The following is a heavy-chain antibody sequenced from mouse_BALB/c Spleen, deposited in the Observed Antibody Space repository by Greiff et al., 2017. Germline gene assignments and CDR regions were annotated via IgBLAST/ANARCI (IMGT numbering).Heavy chain of an antibody. Sequence: VKLMESGPGLVAPSQSLSITCTVSGFSLTSYGVHWVRQPPGKGLEWLGVIWAGGSTNYNSALMSRLSISKDNSKSQVFLKMNSLQTDDTAMYYCARRGGGYAMDYWGQGTSVTVSS. CDR2: IWAGGST. CDR3: ARRGGGYAMDY. CDR1: GFSLTSYG. J-gene: IGHJ4*01. V-gene: IGHV2-9*02.